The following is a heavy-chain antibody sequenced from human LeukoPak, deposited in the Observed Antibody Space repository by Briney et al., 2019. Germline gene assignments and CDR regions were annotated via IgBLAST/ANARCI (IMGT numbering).Heavy chain of an antibody. V-gene: IGHV1-18*01. J-gene: IGHJ3*02. D-gene: IGHD6-13*01. CDR1: GYTFTSYG. CDR2: ISAYNGNT. Sequence: ASVKVSCKASGYTFTSYGISWVRQAPGQGLEWMGWISAYNGNTNYAQKLQGRVTMTTDTSTSTAYMELRSLRSDDTAVYYCARELHSSSWYSGGAFDIWGQGTMVTVSS. CDR3: ARELHSSSWYSGGAFDI.